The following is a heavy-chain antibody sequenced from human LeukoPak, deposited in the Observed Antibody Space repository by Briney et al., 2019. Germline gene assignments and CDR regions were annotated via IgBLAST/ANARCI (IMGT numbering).Heavy chain of an antibody. J-gene: IGHJ3*02. CDR1: GGSISSSNW. CDR3: ARVPSRLTMRGGHDAFDI. V-gene: IGHV4-4*02. CDR2: IYHSGST. D-gene: IGHD3-22*01. Sequence: SETLSLTCAVSGGSISSSNWWSWIRQPPGKGLEWIGEIYHSGSTNYNPSLKSRVTISVDTSKNQFSLKLSSVTAADTAVYYCARVPSRLTMRGGHDAFDIWGQGTMVTVSS.